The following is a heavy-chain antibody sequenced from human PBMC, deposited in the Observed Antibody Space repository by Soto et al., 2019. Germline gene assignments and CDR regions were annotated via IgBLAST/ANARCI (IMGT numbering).Heavy chain of an antibody. Sequence: HPGGSLRLSCAASGFTFSSYAIHWVRQAPGKGLEWVAVISYDGSNKYYADSVKGRFTISRDNSRNTLYLQMNSLRAEDTAVYYCARDFLIVPAPIPMGWFDPWGQGTLVTVSS. D-gene: IGHD2-2*02. CDR2: ISYDGSNK. V-gene: IGHV3-30-3*01. J-gene: IGHJ5*02. CDR1: GFTFSSYA. CDR3: ARDFLIVPAPIPMGWFDP.